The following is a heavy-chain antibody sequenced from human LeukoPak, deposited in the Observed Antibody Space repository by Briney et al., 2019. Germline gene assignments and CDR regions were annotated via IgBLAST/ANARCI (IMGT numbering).Heavy chain of an antibody. Sequence: PGGSLRLSCAASGFIFSSYAMSWVRRAPGKGLEWVSGINSGGSTYDADSVKGRFTISRDNSKNTLYLQMNSLRAEDTAVYYCATDHISSSSPHYFDYWGQGTLVTVSS. J-gene: IGHJ4*02. CDR2: INSGGST. V-gene: IGHV3-23*01. CDR3: ATDHISSSSPHYFDY. CDR1: GFIFSSYA. D-gene: IGHD6-6*01.